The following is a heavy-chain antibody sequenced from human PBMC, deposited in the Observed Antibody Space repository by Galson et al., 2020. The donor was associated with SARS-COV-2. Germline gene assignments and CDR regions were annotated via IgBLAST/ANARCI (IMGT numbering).Heavy chain of an antibody. J-gene: IGHJ4*02. D-gene: IGHD3-3*01. Sequence: KMSGPTLVKPTQPLTLTYNFSGVSLSTSGVGVGWIRQPPGKALEWLALIYWDDAKRYSPSLKSRLTITKDTSKNQVVLTMTNMDPVDTATYYCAHRQGGFWSGYWVYWGQGTLVTVSS. CDR1: GVSLSTSGVG. CDR2: IYWDDAK. V-gene: IGHV2-5*02. CDR3: AHRQGGFWSGYWVY.